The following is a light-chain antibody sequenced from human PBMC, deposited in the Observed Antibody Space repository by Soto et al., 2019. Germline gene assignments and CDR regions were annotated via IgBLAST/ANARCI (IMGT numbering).Light chain of an antibody. J-gene: IGKJ1*01. CDR1: QSISTW. CDR3: QQFRT. Sequence: DIHMTQSPSTPPASVGDRVTITCRASQSISTWLAWYQQKPGKAPKLLIYDVSTLESGVPSRFSGSGSGTEFTLTISNIQPDDFATYYCQQFRTFGQGTRW. CDR2: DVS. V-gene: IGKV1-5*01.